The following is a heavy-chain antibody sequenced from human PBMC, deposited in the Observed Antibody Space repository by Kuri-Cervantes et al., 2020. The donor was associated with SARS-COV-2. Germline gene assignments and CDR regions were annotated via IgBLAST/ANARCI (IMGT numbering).Heavy chain of an antibody. J-gene: IGHJ6*02. CDR3: ASVPNGYYYYGMDV. D-gene: IGHD1-1*01. CDR2: SFYSGST. CDR1: GGSITSDYL. V-gene: IGHV4-38-2*01. Sequence: SETLSLTCAVSGGSITSDYLWGWIRQPPGKGLEWIGNSFYSGSTFYNPSLKSRVTISVDTSKNQFSLELSSVTAADTAVYYCASVPNGYYYYGMDVWGQGTTVTVSS.